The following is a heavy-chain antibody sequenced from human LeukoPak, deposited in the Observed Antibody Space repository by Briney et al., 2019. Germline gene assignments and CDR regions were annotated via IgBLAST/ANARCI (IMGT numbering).Heavy chain of an antibody. CDR2: INQDGSEK. Sequence: PGGSLRLSCAASGFTFSNYWMTWVRQAPGKGLEWVANINQDGSEKYYVDSVKGRFSVSRDNAKKSLSLQMNSLRAEDTAVYYCAREGRSFDPWGQGTLVTVSS. CDR3: AREGRSFDP. CDR1: GFTFSNYW. J-gene: IGHJ5*02. V-gene: IGHV3-7*01.